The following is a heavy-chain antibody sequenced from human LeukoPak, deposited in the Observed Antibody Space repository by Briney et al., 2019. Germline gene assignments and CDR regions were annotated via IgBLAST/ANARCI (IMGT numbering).Heavy chain of an antibody. CDR2: IYRSGST. D-gene: IGHD4-17*01. CDR3: AREDYGGNSGFDY. V-gene: IGHV4-30-2*01. CDR1: GGSISSGGYS. Sequence: PSETLSLTCAVSGGSISSGGYSWSWIRQPPGKGLEWIGYIYRSGSTYYNPSPKSRVTISVDRSKNQFSLKLSSVTAADTAVYYCAREDYGGNSGFDYWGQGTLVTVSS. J-gene: IGHJ4*02.